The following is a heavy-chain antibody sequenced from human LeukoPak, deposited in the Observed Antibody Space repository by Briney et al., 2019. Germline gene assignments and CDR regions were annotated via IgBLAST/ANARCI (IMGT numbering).Heavy chain of an antibody. D-gene: IGHD5-18*01. J-gene: IGHJ4*02. Sequence: GGSLRLSCAASGFTFSSYAMSWVRQAPGKGLEWVSAISGSGGSTYYADSVKGRFTISRDNSKNTLYLQMNSRRAEDTAVYYCAKDRYSYGWDYYFDYWGQGTLVTVSS. V-gene: IGHV3-23*01. CDR3: AKDRYSYGWDYYFDY. CDR2: ISGSGGST. CDR1: GFTFSSYA.